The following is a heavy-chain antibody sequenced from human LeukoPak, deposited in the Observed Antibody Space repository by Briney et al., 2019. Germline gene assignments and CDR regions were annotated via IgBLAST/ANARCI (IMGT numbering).Heavy chain of an antibody. CDR2: IYYSGST. CDR3: ARHQRGNSDAFDI. V-gene: IGHV4-59*01. D-gene: IGHD4-23*01. CDR1: GGSISSYY. Sequence: TSETLSLTCTVSGGSISSYYWSWIRQPPGKGLEWIGYIYYSGSTKYNPSLKSRVTISVDTSKNQLSLKLSSVTAADTAVYYCARHQRGNSDAFDIWGQGTMVTVSS. J-gene: IGHJ3*02.